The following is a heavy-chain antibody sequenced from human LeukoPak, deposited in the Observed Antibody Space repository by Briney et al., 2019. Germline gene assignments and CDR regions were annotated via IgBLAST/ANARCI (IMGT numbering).Heavy chain of an antibody. J-gene: IGHJ6*02. D-gene: IGHD2-15*01. CDR2: IKQDGSEK. Sequence: RGSLRLSCAASGFTFSSYWMSWVRQAPGKGLEWVANIKQDGSEKYYVDSVKGRFTISRDNAKNSLYLQMNSLRAEDTAVYYCARSSYRDYYYGMDVWGQGTTVTVSS. CDR1: GFTFSSYW. CDR3: ARSSYRDYYYGMDV. V-gene: IGHV3-7*03.